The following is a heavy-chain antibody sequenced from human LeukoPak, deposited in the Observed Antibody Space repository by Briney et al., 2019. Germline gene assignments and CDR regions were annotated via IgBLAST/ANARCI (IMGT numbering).Heavy chain of an antibody. J-gene: IGHJ4*02. D-gene: IGHD6-6*01. CDR3: ARARWQLVPYFDS. Sequence: EASVTVSYKASGYTFTDYYMHWVRQAPGQGLEWMGWINPNSGGTNFAQKFQGRVAMTRDTSISTAYTELGSLRSDDTAVYYCARARWQLVPYFDSWGQGTLVTVSS. V-gene: IGHV1-2*02. CDR2: INPNSGGT. CDR1: GYTFTDYY.